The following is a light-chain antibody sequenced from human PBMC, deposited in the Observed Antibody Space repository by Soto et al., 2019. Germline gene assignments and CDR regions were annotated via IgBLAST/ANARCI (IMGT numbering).Light chain of an antibody. J-gene: IGKJ1*01. V-gene: IGKV1-5*03. CDR3: QQYNSYPWT. Sequence: DIQMTQSPSTLSASVGDRVTITYRASQSMSSWLAWYQQKPGKAPKLLIYKASSLESGVPSRFSGSGFGTEFTLTISRLQPDDFATYYCQQYNSYPWTFGQGTKVEIQ. CDR1: QSMSSW. CDR2: KAS.